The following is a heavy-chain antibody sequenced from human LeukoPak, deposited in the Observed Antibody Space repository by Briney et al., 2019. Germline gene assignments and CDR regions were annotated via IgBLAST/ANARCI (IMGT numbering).Heavy chain of an antibody. CDR1: GGSISSYY. Sequence: SETLSLTCTVSGGSISSYYWSWIRQPPGKGLEWIGYIYYSGRTNYNPSLKSRVTISVDTSRNQFSLKLSSVTAADTAVYYCARGGIPDYWGQGILVTVSS. V-gene: IGHV4-59*08. CDR2: IYYSGRT. CDR3: ARGGIPDY. J-gene: IGHJ4*02. D-gene: IGHD2-21*01.